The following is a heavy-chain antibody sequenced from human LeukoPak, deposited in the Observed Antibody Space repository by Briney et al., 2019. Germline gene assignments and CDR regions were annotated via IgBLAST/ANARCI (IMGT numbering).Heavy chain of an antibody. J-gene: IGHJ4*02. CDR2: ISYDGSNK. CDR1: GFTFSNYG. CDR3: AKAGYSGSYLDY. Sequence: PGGSLRLSCAASGFTFSNYGMNWVRQAPGKGLEWVAVISYDGSNKYYADSVKGRFTISRDNSKNTLYLQMNSLRAEDTAVYYCAKAGYSGSYLDYWGQGTLVTVSS. V-gene: IGHV3-30*18. D-gene: IGHD1-26*01.